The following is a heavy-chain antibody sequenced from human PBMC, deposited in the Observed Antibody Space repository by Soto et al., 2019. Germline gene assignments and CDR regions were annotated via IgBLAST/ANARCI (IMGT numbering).Heavy chain of an antibody. CDR1: GFTFSSYS. J-gene: IGHJ6*02. V-gene: IGHV3-48*02. Sequence: EVQLVESGGGLVQPGGSLRLSCAASGFTFSSYSMNWVREATGKGLEWVSYISSSSSTIYYADSVKGRFTISRDNAKNSLYMQMNSLRDEDTAVYYCTVDGKVTVVTNFGMYVWGQATTLTVSS. D-gene: IGHD2-21*02. CDR2: ISSSSSTI. CDR3: TVDGKVTVVTNFGMYV.